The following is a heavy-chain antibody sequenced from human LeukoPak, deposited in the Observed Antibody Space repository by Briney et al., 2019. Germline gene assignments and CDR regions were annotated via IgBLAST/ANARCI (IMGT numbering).Heavy chain of an antibody. D-gene: IGHD6-19*01. CDR1: GGSISSYY. CDR3: ARQVVAVAGTGYFDY. CDR2: IYYSGST. Sequence: SETLSLTCTVSGGSISSYYWGWIRQPPGKGLEWIGSIYYSGSTYCNASLKSRGTISVDTSKNQFSLKLNSVTAADTAVYFCARQVVAVAGTGYFDYWGQGTLVTVSS. J-gene: IGHJ4*02. V-gene: IGHV4-39*01.